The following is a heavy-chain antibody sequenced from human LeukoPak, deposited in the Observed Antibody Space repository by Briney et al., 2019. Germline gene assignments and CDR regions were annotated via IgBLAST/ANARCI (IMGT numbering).Heavy chain of an antibody. V-gene: IGHV4-30-4*01. J-gene: IGHJ3*02. CDR1: GGSISSGDYY. Sequence: SETLSLTCTVSGGSISSGDYYWSWIRQPPGKGLEWIGYIYYSGSTYYNPSLRSRVTISVDTSKNQFSLKLSSVTAADTAVYYCARASLGYQLLYRAMGAFDIWGQGTMVTVSS. CDR2: IYYSGST. D-gene: IGHD2-2*02. CDR3: ARASLGYQLLYRAMGAFDI.